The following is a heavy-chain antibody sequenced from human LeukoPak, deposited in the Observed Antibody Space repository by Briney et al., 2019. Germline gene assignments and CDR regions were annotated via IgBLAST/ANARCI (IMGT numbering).Heavy chain of an antibody. V-gene: IGHV4-59*01. CDR1: DRSLNGYY. CDR2: IYYTGSP. D-gene: IGHD3-10*01. Sequence: PSETLSLTCTVSDRSLNGYYWSWIRQSTGKGLESFGYIYYTGSPNYNPSLKSRAPMSVDTSRTQFFLRLSSVTAADTAVYYCARGPSITMIRGGQWYYYMDVWGKGTTVTISS. CDR3: ARGPSITMIRGGQWYYYMDV. J-gene: IGHJ6*03.